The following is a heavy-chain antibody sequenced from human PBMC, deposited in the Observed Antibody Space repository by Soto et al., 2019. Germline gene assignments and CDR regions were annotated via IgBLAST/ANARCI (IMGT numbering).Heavy chain of an antibody. CDR2: IYYSGST. CDR3: AREYQLLSYFDY. D-gene: IGHD2-2*01. V-gene: IGHV4-31*03. J-gene: IGHJ4*02. Sequence: QVQLQESGPGLVKPSQTLSLTCTVSGGSISSGGYYWSWIRQHPGKGMEWIGYIYYSGSTYYNPSLKSRVTLSVDPSKNQFSLKLSSVTAADTAVYYCAREYQLLSYFDYWGQGTLVTVSS. CDR1: GGSISSGGYY.